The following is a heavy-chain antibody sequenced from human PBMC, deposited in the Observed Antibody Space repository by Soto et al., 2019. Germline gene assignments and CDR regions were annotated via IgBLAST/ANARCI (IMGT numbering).Heavy chain of an antibody. Sequence: ASVKVSCKASGYTFTSYYMHWVRQAPGQGFEWMGIINPSGGSTSYAQKFQGRVTMTRDTSTSTVYMELSSLRSEDTAVYYCARGIGRGYDFWSGYYLYWGQGTLVTVSS. CDR2: INPSGGST. D-gene: IGHD3-3*01. V-gene: IGHV1-46*03. CDR3: ARGIGRGYDFWSGYYLY. J-gene: IGHJ4*02. CDR1: GYTFTSYY.